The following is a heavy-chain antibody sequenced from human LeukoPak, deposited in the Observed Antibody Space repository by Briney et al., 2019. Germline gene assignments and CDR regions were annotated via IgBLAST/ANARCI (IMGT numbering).Heavy chain of an antibody. V-gene: IGHV4-39*01. CDR2: IYYSGST. CDR1: GGSISSNSYY. Sequence: SETLSLTCTVSGGSISSNSYYWGWMRQPPGKGLEWIGSIYYSGSTYYNPSLKSRVTISVDTSRNQFSLKLKSVAAADTAVFYCARREWSSTPFDYWGQGTLVTVSS. J-gene: IGHJ4*02. D-gene: IGHD2-8*01. CDR3: ARREWSSTPFDY.